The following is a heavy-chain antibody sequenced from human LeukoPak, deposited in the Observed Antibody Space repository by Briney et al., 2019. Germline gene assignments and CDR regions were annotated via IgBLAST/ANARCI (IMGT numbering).Heavy chain of an antibody. CDR3: ARADWNSDYFDY. CDR2: IYSGGST. CDR1: GFTFSEAW. Sequence: GGSLRLSCAASGFTFSEAWMSWVRQAPGKGLEWVSVIYSGGSTYYADSVKGRFTISRHNSKNTLYLQMNSLRAEDTAVYYCARADWNSDYFDYWGQGTLVTVSS. J-gene: IGHJ4*02. D-gene: IGHD1-7*01. V-gene: IGHV3-53*04.